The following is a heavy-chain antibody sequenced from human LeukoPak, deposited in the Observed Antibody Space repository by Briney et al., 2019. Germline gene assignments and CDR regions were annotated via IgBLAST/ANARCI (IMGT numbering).Heavy chain of an antibody. Sequence: ASVTVPCKVSGYTLTELSMHWVRQAPGKGLEWMGGFDPEDGETIYAQKFQGRVTMTEDTSTDTAYMELSSLRSEDTAVYYCVWYNYYDSSGYYPWGQGTLVTVSS. D-gene: IGHD3-22*01. CDR2: FDPEDGET. V-gene: IGHV1-24*01. J-gene: IGHJ5*02. CDR3: VWYNYYDSSGYYP. CDR1: GYTLTELS.